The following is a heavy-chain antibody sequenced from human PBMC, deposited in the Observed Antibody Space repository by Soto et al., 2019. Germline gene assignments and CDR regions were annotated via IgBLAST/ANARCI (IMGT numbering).Heavy chain of an antibody. V-gene: IGHV5-51*01. J-gene: IGHJ4*02. CDR3: AKSQSPMVRGVIEAFDY. Sequence: HGESLKISCKGLGNSFNNWIGWVRQMPGKGLEWVGIIYPGDSDTRYSPSFQGQVTISRDNARNSLYLQMNSLRAEDTALYYCAKSQSPMVRGVIEAFDYWGQGTLVTVSS. D-gene: IGHD3-10*01. CDR1: GNSFNNW. CDR2: IYPGDSDT.